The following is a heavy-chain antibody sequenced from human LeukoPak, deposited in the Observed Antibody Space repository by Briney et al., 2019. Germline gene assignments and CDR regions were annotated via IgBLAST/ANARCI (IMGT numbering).Heavy chain of an antibody. Sequence: SETLSLTCTVSSGSISSSNYYWGWIRQPPGKGLEWIGIIYYSGNTYYNPSLKSRVTISVDTSKNQFSLKLSSVTAADTAIYYCARQHFYPGYLDLWGRGTLVTVSS. V-gene: IGHV4-39*01. D-gene: IGHD2/OR15-2a*01. CDR3: ARQHFYPGYLDL. J-gene: IGHJ2*01. CDR1: SGSISSSNYY. CDR2: IYYSGNT.